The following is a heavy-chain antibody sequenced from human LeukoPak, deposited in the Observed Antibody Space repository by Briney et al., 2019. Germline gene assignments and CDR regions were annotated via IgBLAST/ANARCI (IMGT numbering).Heavy chain of an antibody. D-gene: IGHD5-18*01. CDR2: ISGSGGTT. V-gene: IGHV3-23*01. CDR3: AKVSVNTAFYYYMDV. J-gene: IGHJ6*03. CDR1: EFSVGSNY. Sequence: GGSLRLSCAASEFSVGSNYMTWVRQAPGKGLEWVSAISGSGGTTYYADSVKGRFTISRDNSKNTLCLQMNSLRAEDTAIYYCAKVSVNTAFYYYMDVWGKGTTVTVSS.